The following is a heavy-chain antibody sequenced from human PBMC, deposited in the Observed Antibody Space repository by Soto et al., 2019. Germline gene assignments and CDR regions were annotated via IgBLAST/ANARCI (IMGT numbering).Heavy chain of an antibody. Sequence: GESLKISCQVSGYTFSNFWIAWVRQLPGKGLEYMGIIYPGDSETRYSPSFHGKVTISADRSIGTAYLQWSSLKASDTAMYYCARHNIGSGWYGGASTGPLKVYYYGMDVWGQGTTVTVSS. CDR2: IYPGDSET. V-gene: IGHV5-51*01. J-gene: IGHJ6*02. D-gene: IGHD6-19*01. CDR1: GYTFSNFW. CDR3: ARHNIGSGWYGGASTGPLKVYYYGMDV.